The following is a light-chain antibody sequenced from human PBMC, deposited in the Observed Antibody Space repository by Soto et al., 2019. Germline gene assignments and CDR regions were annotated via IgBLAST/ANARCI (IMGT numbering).Light chain of an antibody. V-gene: IGKV3-20*01. CDR3: QQYGSSPYT. CDR2: GAS. J-gene: IGKJ2*01. CDR1: QSVSSN. Sequence: EIVMTRSPATLSVSPGERATLSCRASQSVSSNLAWYQQKPGQAPRLLIYGASTRATGIPARFSGSGSGTDFTLTISRLEPEDFAVYYCQQYGSSPYTFGLGTKVDIK.